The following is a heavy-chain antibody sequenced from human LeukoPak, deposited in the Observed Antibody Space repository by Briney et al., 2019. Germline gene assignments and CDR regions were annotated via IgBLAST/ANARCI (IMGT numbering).Heavy chain of an antibody. J-gene: IGHJ4*02. CDR1: GGTFSSYA. V-gene: IGHV1-69*05. D-gene: IGHD3-22*01. CDR2: TIPIFGTA. Sequence: SVKVSCKASGGTFSSYAISWVRQAPGQGLEWMGGTIPIFGTANYAQKFQGRVTITTDKSTSTAYMELSSLRSEDTAVYYCARGAYDSSGYYPYYFDYWGQGTLVTVSS. CDR3: ARGAYDSSGYYPYYFDY.